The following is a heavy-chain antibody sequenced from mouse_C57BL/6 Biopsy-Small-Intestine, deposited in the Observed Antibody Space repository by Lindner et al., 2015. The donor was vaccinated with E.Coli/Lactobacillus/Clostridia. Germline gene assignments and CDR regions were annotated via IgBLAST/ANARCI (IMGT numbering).Heavy chain of an antibody. CDR1: GFSLISYA. CDR2: IWTNGGT. CDR3: ARYHDYDVDAMDY. D-gene: IGHD2-4*01. V-gene: IGHV2-9-1*01. J-gene: IGHJ4*01. Sequence: VQLQESGPGLVAPSQSLSITCTVSGFSLISYAISWVRQPPGKGLEWLGIIWTNGGTNCNSALKSRLSISKDNSKSQVFLKMNSLQTDDTARYYCARYHDYDVDAMDYWGQGTSVTVSS.